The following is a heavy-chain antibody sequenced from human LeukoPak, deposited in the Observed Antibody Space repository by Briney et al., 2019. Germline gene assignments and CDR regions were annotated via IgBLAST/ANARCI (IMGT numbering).Heavy chain of an antibody. J-gene: IGHJ6*02. D-gene: IGHD3-22*01. CDR2: ISGSGGST. CDR1: GFTFSSYA. Sequence: PGGSLRLSCAASGFTFSSYAMSWVRQAPGKGLEWVSAISGSGGSTYYADSVKGRFTISRDNFKNTLYLQMNSLRAEDTAVCYCAKVAPYYDSSGYFGSYYYYAMDVWGQGTTVTVSS. V-gene: IGHV3-23*01. CDR3: AKVAPYYDSSGYFGSYYYYAMDV.